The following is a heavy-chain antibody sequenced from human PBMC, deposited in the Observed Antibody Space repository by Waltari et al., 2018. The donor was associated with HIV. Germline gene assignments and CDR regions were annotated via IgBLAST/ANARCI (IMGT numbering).Heavy chain of an antibody. CDR3: TRSLLATANLWSGGY. V-gene: IGHV3-49*03. CDR2: VRGKAFSGST. Sequence: EVHLVESGGGLVQPGRSLRLSCTASGFTFGDYGISWYRQAPGKGVEGLSIVRGKAFSGSTEDAASVKGRVTVSRDDSKSIAYLQINSLKTEDTAVYYCTRSLLATANLWSGGYWGQGALVTVSS. CDR1: GFTFGDYG. J-gene: IGHJ4*02. D-gene: IGHD2-21*02.